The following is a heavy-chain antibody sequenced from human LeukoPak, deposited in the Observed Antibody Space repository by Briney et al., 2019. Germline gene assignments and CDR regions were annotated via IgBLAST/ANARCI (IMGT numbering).Heavy chain of an antibody. Sequence: GESLRISCKGSGYSFGSFWIGWVRQMSGKGLEWMGIIYPGDSDTRYSPSFQGQVTISADKSINTAYLQWSSLKASDTAMYFCARPSYYYDSSGYHYDVYYFDYWGQGTLVTVSS. D-gene: IGHD3-22*01. CDR2: IYPGDSDT. CDR1: GYSFGSFW. J-gene: IGHJ4*02. CDR3: ARPSYYYDSSGYHYDVYYFDY. V-gene: IGHV5-51*01.